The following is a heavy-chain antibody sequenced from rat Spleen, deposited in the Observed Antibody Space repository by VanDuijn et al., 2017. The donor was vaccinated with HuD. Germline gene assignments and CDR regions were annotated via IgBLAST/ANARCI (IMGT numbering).Heavy chain of an antibody. CDR3: ARHRDYFDY. Sequence: EVQLVESGGGLVQPGRSMKLSCAALGFTFSNYYMAWVRQAPTKGLEWVASISTGGSRTYYPDSVKGRFTISRDNAKSSLYLQMNSLKSEDTATYYCARHRDYFDYWGQGVMVTVSS. V-gene: IGHV5-25*01. CDR1: GFTFSNYY. CDR2: ISTGGSRT. J-gene: IGHJ2*01.